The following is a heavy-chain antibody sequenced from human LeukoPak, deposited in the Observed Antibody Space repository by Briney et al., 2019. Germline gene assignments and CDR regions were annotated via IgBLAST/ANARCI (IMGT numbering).Heavy chain of an antibody. D-gene: IGHD5-18*01. V-gene: IGHV3-30*04. Sequence: PGGSLRLSCAASGFTFSNYAMHWVRQAPGKGLEWVAVISYDGSNKFYADSVKGRFTISRDNSKNTLHLQMNSLRAEDTAVYCCARSLVTSYCYMDVWGKGTTVTVSS. J-gene: IGHJ6*03. CDR1: GFTFSNYA. CDR2: ISYDGSNK. CDR3: ARSLVTSYCYMDV.